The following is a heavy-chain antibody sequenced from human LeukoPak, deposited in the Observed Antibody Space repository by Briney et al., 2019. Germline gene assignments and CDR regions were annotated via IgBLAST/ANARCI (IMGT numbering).Heavy chain of an antibody. D-gene: IGHD3-22*01. CDR1: GGTFSSYA. J-gene: IGHJ4*02. CDR3: ARGSPPRRNYDSRGYYSYYFDY. CDR2: ISAYNGNT. V-gene: IGHV1-18*01. Sequence: ASVKVSCKASGGTFSSYAISWVRQAPGQGLEWMGWISAYNGNTHYAQKLQGRVTMTTDTSTSKVYMELRSLRSDDTAVYYCARGSPPRRNYDSRGYYSYYFDYWGQGTLVTVSS.